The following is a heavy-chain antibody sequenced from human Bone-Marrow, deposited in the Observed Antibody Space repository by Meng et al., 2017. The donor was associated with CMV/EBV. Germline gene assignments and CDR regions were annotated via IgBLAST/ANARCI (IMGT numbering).Heavy chain of an antibody. CDR1: GGTFNSYA. CDR2: IIPILGIT. CDR3: ARDGIDGYNPDRLFYIDA. J-gene: IGHJ4*02. Sequence: SVKVSCKASGGTFNSYAISWVRQAPGQGLEWLGGIIPILGITTYAQNFQGRVTITADRSTSTAYLELTGLRSEDTAVYYCARDGIDGYNPDRLFYIDAWGQGTLVTVSS. D-gene: IGHD5-24*01. V-gene: IGHV1-69*10.